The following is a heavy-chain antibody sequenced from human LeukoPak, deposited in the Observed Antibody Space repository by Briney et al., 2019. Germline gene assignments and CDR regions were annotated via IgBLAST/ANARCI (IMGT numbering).Heavy chain of an antibody. CDR1: GGSLSSGGYY. D-gene: IGHD3-22*01. CDR2: IYYSGST. CDR3: ARKEVVITLDAFDI. Sequence: SETLSLTCTLSGGSLSSGGYYWSWIRQHPGRGLEWLGYIYYSGSTYYNPSLKTRVTISVDRSKNQFSLKLSSVTAADTAVYYCARKEVVITLDAFDIWGQGTMVTVSS. J-gene: IGHJ3*02. V-gene: IGHV4-31*03.